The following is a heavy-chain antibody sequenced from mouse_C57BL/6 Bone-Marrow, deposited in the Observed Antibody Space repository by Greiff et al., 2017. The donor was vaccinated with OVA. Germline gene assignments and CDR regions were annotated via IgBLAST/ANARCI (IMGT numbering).Heavy chain of an antibody. CDR3: ARNRYYGSSYRGYWYFDV. D-gene: IGHD1-1*01. Sequence: VQLQQPGAELVKPGASVKLSCKASGYTFTSYWMHWVKQRPGRGLEWIGRIDPNSGGTKYNEKFKSKATLTVDKPSSTAYMQLSSLTSEDSAVYDCARNRYYGSSYRGYWYFDVWGTGTTVTVSA. V-gene: IGHV1-72*01. CDR2: IDPNSGGT. J-gene: IGHJ1*03. CDR1: GYTFTSYW.